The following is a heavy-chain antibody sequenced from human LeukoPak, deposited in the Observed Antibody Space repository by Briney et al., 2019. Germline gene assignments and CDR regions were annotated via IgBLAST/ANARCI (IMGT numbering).Heavy chain of an antibody. CDR2: IKQDGSEK. V-gene: IGHV3-7*03. D-gene: IGHD2-15*01. CDR3: ARDYCSGGSCYPYYYYGMDV. CDR1: GFTFSSYW. J-gene: IGHJ6*04. Sequence: GGSLRLSCAASGFTFSSYWMSWVRQAPGKGLEWVANIKQDGSEKYYVDSVKGRFTISRDNAKNSLYLQTNSLRAEDTAVYYCARDYCSGGSCYPYYYYGMDVWGKGTTVTVSS.